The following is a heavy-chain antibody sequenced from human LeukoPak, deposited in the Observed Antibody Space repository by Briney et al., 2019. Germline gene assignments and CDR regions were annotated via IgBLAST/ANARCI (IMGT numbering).Heavy chain of an antibody. CDR1: GGSISSSNW. D-gene: IGHD1-26*01. Sequence: TPSETLSLTCAVSGGSISSSNWWSWVRQPPGKGLEWIGEIYHSGSTNYNPSLKSRVTISVDKSKNQFSLKLSSVTAADTAVYYCARDRKKVWEPKDAFDIWGQGTMVTVSS. V-gene: IGHV4-4*02. CDR2: IYHSGST. CDR3: ARDRKKVWEPKDAFDI. J-gene: IGHJ3*02.